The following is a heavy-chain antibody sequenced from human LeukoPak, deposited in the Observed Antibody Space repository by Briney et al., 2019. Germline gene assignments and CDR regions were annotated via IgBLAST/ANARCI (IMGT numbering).Heavy chain of an antibody. D-gene: IGHD5-12*01. Sequence: PSETLSLTCTVSGGSINSHYWSWIRQPPGKGLEWIGYIDHSGSTNYNPSLTSRVTISVDTSKNQFSLKLAYVTAADTAVYYCARDPSGYDYYFDFWGQGSLVTVSS. CDR1: GGSINSHY. V-gene: IGHV4-59*11. J-gene: IGHJ4*02. CDR3: ARDPSGYDYYFDF. CDR2: IDHSGST.